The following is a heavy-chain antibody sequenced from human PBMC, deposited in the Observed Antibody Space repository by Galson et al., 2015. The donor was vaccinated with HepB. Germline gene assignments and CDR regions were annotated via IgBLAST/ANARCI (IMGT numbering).Heavy chain of an antibody. V-gene: IGHV3-23*01. Sequence: SLRLSCAASGFTFSSYAMSWVRQAPGKGLEWVSAISGSGGSTYYADSVKGRFTISRDNSKNTLYLQMNSLRAEDTAVYYCAKDHRTRAHYDFWSGYRPVDYWGQGTLVTVSS. D-gene: IGHD3-3*01. CDR3: AKDHRTRAHYDFWSGYRPVDY. CDR1: GFTFSSYA. J-gene: IGHJ4*02. CDR2: ISGSGGST.